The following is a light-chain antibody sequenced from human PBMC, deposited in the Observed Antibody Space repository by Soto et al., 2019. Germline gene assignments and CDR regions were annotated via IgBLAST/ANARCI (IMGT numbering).Light chain of an antibody. V-gene: IGKV3-15*01. Sequence: EIVMTQSPATLAVSAWERATLSCRASQSVSSNLAWYQQKPDQAPRLLISGASTRATGIPARFSGSGSGTDFTLTIDRLQSDDFATYYCQHSSSDLITFGQGTRLEIK. CDR3: QHSSSDLIT. CDR1: QSVSSN. J-gene: IGKJ5*01. CDR2: GAS.